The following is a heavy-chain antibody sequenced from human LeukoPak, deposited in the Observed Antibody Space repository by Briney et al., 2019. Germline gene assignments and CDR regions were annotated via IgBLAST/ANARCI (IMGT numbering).Heavy chain of an antibody. CDR2: IYHSGST. Sequence: SETLSLTCTVSGGSISSSSYYWGWVRQPPGKGLEWLGSIYHSGSTYYNPSLKSRVTISVDTSKNQFSLKLSSVTAADTAVYYCARVRGLRGSGFGYWGQGTLVTVSS. J-gene: IGHJ4*02. D-gene: IGHD3-10*01. CDR3: ARVRGLRGSGFGY. V-gene: IGHV4-39*07. CDR1: GGSISSSSYY.